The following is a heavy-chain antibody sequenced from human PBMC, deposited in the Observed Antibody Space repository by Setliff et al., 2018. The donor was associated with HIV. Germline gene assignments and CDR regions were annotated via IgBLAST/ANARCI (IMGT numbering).Heavy chain of an antibody. V-gene: IGHV3-33*01. CDR3: ARPYSSGWYQGGGFDI. CDR1: GFTFSSYG. CDR2: IWYDGSNK. Sequence: GGSLRLSCAASGFTFSSYGMHWVRQAPGKGLEWVAVIWYDGSNKNYADSVKGRFTISRDNSKSTLYLQMNSLRAEDTAVYYCARPYSSGWYQGGGFDIWGQGTMVTVSS. D-gene: IGHD6-19*01. J-gene: IGHJ3*02.